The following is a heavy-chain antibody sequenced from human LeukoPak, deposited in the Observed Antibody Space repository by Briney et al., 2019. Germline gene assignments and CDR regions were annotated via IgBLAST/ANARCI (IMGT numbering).Heavy chain of an antibody. D-gene: IGHD2-15*01. J-gene: IGHJ6*02. CDR1: GFTFSTYG. Sequence: GGSLRISCAAFGFTFSTYGMHWVRQAPGKGLEWVAVMSYDGSHKYYADSVKGRFTISRDNSKNTLYLQMKSLRAEDTAVYYCAKDRSCYGGDGMDVWGQGTTVTVSS. V-gene: IGHV3-30*18. CDR2: MSYDGSHK. CDR3: AKDRSCYGGDGMDV.